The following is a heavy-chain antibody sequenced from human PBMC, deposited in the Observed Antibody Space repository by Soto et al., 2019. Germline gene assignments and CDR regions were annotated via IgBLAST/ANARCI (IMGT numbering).Heavy chain of an antibody. D-gene: IGHD4-17*01. CDR2: IYYSGST. CDR1: GGSISSYY. CDR3: GMLPWADYGGIYAH. Sequence: SETLSLTCTVSGGSISSYYWSWIRQPPGKGLEWIGYIYYSGSTNYNPSLKSRVTISEDTSKNQFSLKLSSVTAADTAVYSCGMLPWADYGGIYAHWGHGTLDPVSS. J-gene: IGHJ1*01. V-gene: IGHV4-59*01.